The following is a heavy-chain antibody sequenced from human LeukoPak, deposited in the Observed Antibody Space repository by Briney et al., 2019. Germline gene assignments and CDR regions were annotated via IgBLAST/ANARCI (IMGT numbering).Heavy chain of an antibody. CDR1: GFIFSNYW. D-gene: IGHD3-16*02. CDR3: ASVRKFRDYVWGSYPIGY. V-gene: IGHV3-7*03. J-gene: IGHJ4*02. Sequence: ESGGSLRLSCAASGFIFSNYWMSWVRQAPGKGLEWVANIKQDGGEKNYVDSVKGRFTISRDNAKGSLYLQMNSLRVEDTAVYYCASVRKFRDYVWGSYPIGYWGQGALVTVSS. CDR2: IKQDGGEK.